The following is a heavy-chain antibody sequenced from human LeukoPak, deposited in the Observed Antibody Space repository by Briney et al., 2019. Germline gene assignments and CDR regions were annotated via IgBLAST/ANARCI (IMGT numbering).Heavy chain of an antibody. V-gene: IGHV3-23*01. Sequence: GGSLRLSCAASGFTFTNYAMSWVRQAPGKGLEWVSAISGSGGSTYYADSVRGRFTISRDNSKNTLYLQMNSLRAEDTAVYYCAKEGQLELEHWGQGTLVTVSS. D-gene: IGHD1-7*01. CDR2: ISGSGGST. CDR3: AKEGQLELEH. CDR1: GFTFTNYA. J-gene: IGHJ1*01.